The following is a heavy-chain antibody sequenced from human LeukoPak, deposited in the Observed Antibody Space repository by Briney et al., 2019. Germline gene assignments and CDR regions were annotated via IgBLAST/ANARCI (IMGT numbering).Heavy chain of an antibody. CDR1: GFTFSSYA. J-gene: IGHJ4*02. V-gene: IGHV3-30*18. Sequence: GGSLRLSCVSSGFTFSSYAMSWVRQAPGKGLEWVAVISHDGSNKYYADSVKGRFTISRDNSKNTLYLQMNSLRAEDTAVYYCAKVVGSGSYPFDYWGQGTLVTVSS. CDR2: ISHDGSNK. D-gene: IGHD1-26*01. CDR3: AKVVGSGSYPFDY.